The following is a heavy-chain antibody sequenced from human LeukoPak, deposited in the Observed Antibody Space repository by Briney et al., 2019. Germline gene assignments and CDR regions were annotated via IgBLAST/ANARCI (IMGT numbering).Heavy chain of an antibody. CDR2: IYYSGTT. CDR1: GGSISSYY. CDR3: ARGGSSWAEYFQH. J-gene: IGHJ1*01. V-gene: IGHV4-59*01. Sequence: SETLSLTCTVSGGSISSYYWSWIRQPPGKGLEWIGYIYYSGTTNYNPSLKSRVTISVDTSKNQFSLKVSSVTAADTAVYYCARGGSSWAEYFQHWGQGTLVTVSS. D-gene: IGHD6-13*01.